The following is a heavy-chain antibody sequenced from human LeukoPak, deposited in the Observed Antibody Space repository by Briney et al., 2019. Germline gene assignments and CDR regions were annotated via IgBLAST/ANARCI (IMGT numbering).Heavy chain of an antibody. Sequence: GGSLRLSCAASGFTFSSYTMTWVRQAPGKGLEWVSGISASGDNTYYADSVKGRFTISRDNSKNTLFLQMNSLRAEDTAVYYCARGYIYGYHYWGQGALVTVSS. J-gene: IGHJ4*02. CDR3: ARGYIYGYHY. CDR1: GFTFSSYT. D-gene: IGHD5-18*01. V-gene: IGHV3-23*01. CDR2: ISASGDNT.